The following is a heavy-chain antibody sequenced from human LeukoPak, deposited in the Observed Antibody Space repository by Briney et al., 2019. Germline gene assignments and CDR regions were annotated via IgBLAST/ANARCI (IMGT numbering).Heavy chain of an antibody. D-gene: IGHD3-9*01. CDR1: GGSFSGYY. CDR3: ARGRTYYDILTGHPRGYAFDI. Sequence: PSETLSLTCAVYGGSFSGYYWSWIRQPPGKGLEWIGEINHGGSTNYSPSLKSRVTISVDTSKNQFSLKLSSVTAADTAVYYCARGRTYYDILTGHPRGYAFDIWGQGTMVTVSS. V-gene: IGHV4-34*01. CDR2: INHGGST. J-gene: IGHJ3*02.